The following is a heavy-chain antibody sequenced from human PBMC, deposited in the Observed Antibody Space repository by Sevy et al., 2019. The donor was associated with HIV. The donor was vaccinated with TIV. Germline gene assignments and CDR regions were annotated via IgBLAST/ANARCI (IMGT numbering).Heavy chain of an antibody. CDR2: ISTSGSNR. J-gene: IGHJ6*02. CDR3: AKRGGQYDLGMGV. V-gene: IGHV3-48*03. CDR1: GFIFSSFE. Sequence: GGSLGLSCAASGFIFSSFEMNWVRQAPGKGLEWVSSISTSGSNRYYADSVKGRVTISRDNAKKSLYLQMNSLRAEDTAIYFCAKRGGQYDLGMGVWGQGTTVTVSS. D-gene: IGHD1-1*01.